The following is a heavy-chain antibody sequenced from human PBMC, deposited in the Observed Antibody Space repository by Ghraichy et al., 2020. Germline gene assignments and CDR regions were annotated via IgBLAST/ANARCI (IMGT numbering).Heavy chain of an antibody. CDR1: GGSLSGYA. CDR3: ARGLASGYHCYFYVDV. D-gene: IGHD2-15*01. V-gene: IGHV4-34*01. Sequence: SETLSLNCAVYGGSLSGYAWTWIRQAPGKGLEYIGDIDDSGTTNYTPSLNGRVTLSVDTSTSHFSLTLSSVTVADSPVYYCARGLASGYHCYFYVDVWGKGTTVTVS. J-gene: IGHJ6*03. CDR2: IDDSGTT.